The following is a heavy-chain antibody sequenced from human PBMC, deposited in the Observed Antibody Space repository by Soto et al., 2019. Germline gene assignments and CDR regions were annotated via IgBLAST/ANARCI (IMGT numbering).Heavy chain of an antibody. J-gene: IGHJ4*02. CDR1: GFTFSNAW. D-gene: IGHD1-1*01. CDR3: TTDSLSLRGGTGAPY. Sequence: PGGSLRLSCAASGFTFSNAWMSWVRQAPGKGLEWVGRIKSKTDGGTTDYAAPVKGRFTISRDDSKNTLYLQMNSLKTEDTAVYYCTTDSLSLRGGTGAPYWGQGTLVTVSS. V-gene: IGHV3-15*01. CDR2: IKSKTDGGTT.